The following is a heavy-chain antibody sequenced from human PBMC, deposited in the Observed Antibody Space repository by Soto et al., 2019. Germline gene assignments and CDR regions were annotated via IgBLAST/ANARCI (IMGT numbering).Heavy chain of an antibody. V-gene: IGHV2-5*02. CDR1: GFSLTTGVG. J-gene: IGHJ4*02. CDR3: ARILTGTGGHFDY. CDR2: IFWADDK. Sequence: QITLKESGPTLVKPTQTLTLTCSFSGFSLTTGVGVGWIRQSPEKALEWLALIFWADDKRYSPSLKSRLTITKDTCKNHVVLTLTNMDPVDTATYYCARILTGTGGHFDYWGQGTLVTVSS. D-gene: IGHD2-8*02.